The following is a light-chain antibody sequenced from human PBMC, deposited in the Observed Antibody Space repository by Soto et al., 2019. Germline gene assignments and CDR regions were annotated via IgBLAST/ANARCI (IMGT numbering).Light chain of an antibody. CDR1: QSVHSN. Sequence: EIVLTQSPATLSVSPGERATLSCRASQSVHSNLAWYQQRPGQAPRLLIYAATTRTTGIPARFSGGGSGTDFSLTISGLQSEDFAVYYCQQYNNWPFLTFGGGTKVDIK. CDR3: QQYNNWPFLT. J-gene: IGKJ4*01. CDR2: AAT. V-gene: IGKV3D-15*01.